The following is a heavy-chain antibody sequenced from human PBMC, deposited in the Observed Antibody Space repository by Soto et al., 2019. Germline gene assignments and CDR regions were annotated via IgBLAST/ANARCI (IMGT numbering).Heavy chain of an antibody. Sequence: PGGSLRLSCAVSGFTFSRYSMNWVRQAPGKGLEWVSYIGTSGGPTYYADSVKGRFTISRDNAKNSLYLQMSSLRDEDTAVYYCARVNGFSLNAYWGQGTLVTVSS. J-gene: IGHJ4*02. D-gene: IGHD6-25*01. CDR2: IGTSGGPT. CDR1: GFTFSRYS. CDR3: ARVNGFSLNAY. V-gene: IGHV3-48*02.